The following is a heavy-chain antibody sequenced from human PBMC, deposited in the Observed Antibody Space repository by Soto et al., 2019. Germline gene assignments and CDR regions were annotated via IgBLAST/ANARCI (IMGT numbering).Heavy chain of an antibody. CDR3: VRDNTGMDV. J-gene: IGHJ6*02. V-gene: IGHV3-33*01. Sequence: LRLSCAAYVLSFSIYGMHWVRQAPGKGLEWVAVIWYDGTNENYAESVKGRFSIFRDNSKDTLYLLMNSLRVEDTAVYYCVRDNTGMDVWGQGTTVTVSS. CDR2: IWYDGTNE. CDR1: VLSFSIYG.